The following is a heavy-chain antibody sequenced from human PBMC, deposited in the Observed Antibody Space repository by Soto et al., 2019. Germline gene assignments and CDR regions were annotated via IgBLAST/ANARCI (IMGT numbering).Heavy chain of an antibody. CDR2: ISLYSDGT. V-gene: IGHV1-18*01. J-gene: IGHJ5*02. CDR1: GYTFSNYG. D-gene: IGHD2-2*01. CDR3: ARVVPGAEAWFGP. Sequence: ASVKVSCKTSGYTFSNYGITWVRQAPGQPLEWLGWISLYSDGTNYAQKFQGRVSMTTDTSTTTAYTELRSLRSDDTAVYYCARVVPGAEAWFGPWGQGTLVTVSS.